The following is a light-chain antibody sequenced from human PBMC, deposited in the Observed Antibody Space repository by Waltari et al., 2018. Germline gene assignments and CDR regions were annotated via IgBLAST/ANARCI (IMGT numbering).Light chain of an antibody. Sequence: EIMLTQSPGTLSLSPGERATLSCRASQSISKYLAWYQQKPGQAPTLLIFDASSRATGIPDRLSGSGSGTDFSLTISSLEPEDVAVYYCQKYGTLPATFGQGTKVELK. CDR1: QSISKY. J-gene: IGKJ1*01. CDR3: QKYGTLPAT. CDR2: DAS. V-gene: IGKV3-20*01.